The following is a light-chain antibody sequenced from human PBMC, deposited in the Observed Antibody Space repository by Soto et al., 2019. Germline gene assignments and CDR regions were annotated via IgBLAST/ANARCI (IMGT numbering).Light chain of an antibody. V-gene: IGLV2-14*01. J-gene: IGLJ1*01. CDR3: SSYTSRVSYV. Sequence: QSALTQPASVSGSPGQSITISCTGTSSDVGGYNYVSWYQQHPGKAPKFIIYEVSNRPSGVSNRFSGSKSGNTASLTISGLQAEDEADYYCSSYTSRVSYVFGTGTKLTVL. CDR2: EVS. CDR1: SSDVGGYNY.